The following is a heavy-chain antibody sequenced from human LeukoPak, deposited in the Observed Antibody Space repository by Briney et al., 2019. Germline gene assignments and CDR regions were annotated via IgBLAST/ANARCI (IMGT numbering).Heavy chain of an antibody. Sequence: SQTLSLTCTVSGGSISSGSYYWSWIRQPAGKGLEWIGRIYTSGSTNYNPSLKSRVTISVDTSKNQFSLKLSSVTAADTAVYYCAWTGVGSHMDVWGKGTTVTVSS. CDR1: GGSISSGSYY. J-gene: IGHJ6*03. CDR3: AWTGVGSHMDV. D-gene: IGHD1-26*01. CDR2: IYTSGST. V-gene: IGHV4-61*02.